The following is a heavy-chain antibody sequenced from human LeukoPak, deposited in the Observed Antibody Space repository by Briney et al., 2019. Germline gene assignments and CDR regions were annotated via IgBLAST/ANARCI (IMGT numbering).Heavy chain of an antibody. CDR1: GFTFDDYG. V-gene: IGHV3-20*04. J-gene: IGHJ5*02. Sequence: GGSLRLSCAASGFTFDDYGMSWVRQAPGKGLEWVSGINWNGGRTGYADSVKGRFTISRDNAKNSLYLQMNSLRAEDTALYYCAKEPLPNWFDPWGQGTLVTVSS. CDR3: AKEPLPNWFDP. CDR2: INWNGGRT.